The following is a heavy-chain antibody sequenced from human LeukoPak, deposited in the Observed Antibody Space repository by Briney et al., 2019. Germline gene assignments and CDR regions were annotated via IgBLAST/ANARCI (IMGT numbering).Heavy chain of an antibody. CDR3: ARGRLGYCSSTSCLDYYYYMDV. CDR2: IYTSGST. V-gene: IGHV4-61*02. Sequence: PSETLSLTCTVSGGSISSNSYYWDWIRQPAGKGLEWIGRIYTSGSTNYNPSLKSRVTMSVDTSKNQFSLKLSSVTAADTAVYYCARGRLGYCSSTSCLDYYYYMDVWGKGTTVTISS. CDR1: GGSISSNSYY. J-gene: IGHJ6*03. D-gene: IGHD2-2*01.